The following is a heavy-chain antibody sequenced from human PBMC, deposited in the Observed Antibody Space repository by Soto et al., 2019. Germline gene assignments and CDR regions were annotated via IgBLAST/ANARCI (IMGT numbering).Heavy chain of an antibody. J-gene: IGHJ4*02. CDR3: ARGYRDYGDYTTDDY. Sequence: GGSLRLSCAASGFTFSSYSMNWVRQAPGKGLEWVSSISSSSSYIYYADSVKGRFTISRDNAKNSLYLQMNSLRAEDTAVYYCARGYRDYGDYTTDDYWGQGTLVTVSS. D-gene: IGHD4-17*01. CDR1: GFTFSSYS. CDR2: ISSSSSYI. V-gene: IGHV3-21*01.